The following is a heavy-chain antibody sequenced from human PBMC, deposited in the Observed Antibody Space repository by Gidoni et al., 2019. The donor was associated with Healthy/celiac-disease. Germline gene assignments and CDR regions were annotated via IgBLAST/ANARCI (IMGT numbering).Heavy chain of an antibody. CDR2: IIPIFGTA. CDR1: GGTFSSYA. V-gene: IGHV1-69*06. D-gene: IGHD6-13*01. J-gene: IGHJ5*02. CDR3: ARVTGETAAGKGDWFDP. Sequence: QVQLVQSGAEVKKPGSSVKVSCKASGGTFSSYAISWVRQAPGQGLEWMGGIIPIFGTANYAQKFQGRVTITADKSTSTAYMELSSLRSEDTAVYYCARVTGETAAGKGDWFDPWGQGTLVTVSS.